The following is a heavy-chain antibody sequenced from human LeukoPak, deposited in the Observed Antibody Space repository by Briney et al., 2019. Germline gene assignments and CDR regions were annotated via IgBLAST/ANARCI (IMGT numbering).Heavy chain of an antibody. J-gene: IGHJ2*01. D-gene: IGHD3-9*01. CDR3: ARVPTDYDILTGYYKSYWYFDL. V-gene: IGHV4-31*03. Sequence: PSETLSLTCTVSGGSISSGGYYWSWIRQHPGKGLEWIGYIYYSGSTYYNPSLKSRVTISVDTSKNQFSLKLSSVTAADTAVYYCARVPTDYDILTGYYKSYWYFDLWGRGTLVTVSS. CDR2: IYYSGST. CDR1: GGSISSGGYY.